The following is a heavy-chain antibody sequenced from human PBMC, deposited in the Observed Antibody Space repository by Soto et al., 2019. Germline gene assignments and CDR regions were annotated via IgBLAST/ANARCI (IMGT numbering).Heavy chain of an antibody. CDR3: ARYSHDFWSGYPYYYMDV. CDR1: GFTFSSYA. V-gene: IGHV3-23*01. CDR2: ISGSGGST. J-gene: IGHJ6*03. D-gene: IGHD3-3*01. Sequence: GGSLRLSCAASGFTFSSYAMSWVRQAPGKGLEWVSAISGSGGSTYYSTSLKSRLTISKDTSKSKVVLTMTNMDPVDTATYYCARYSHDFWSGYPYYYMDVWGKGTTVTVSS.